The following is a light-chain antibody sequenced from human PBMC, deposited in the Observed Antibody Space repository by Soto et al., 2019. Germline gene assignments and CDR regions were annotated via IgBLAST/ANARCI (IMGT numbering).Light chain of an antibody. CDR3: QQYNKWPRT. Sequence: EIVMTQSPATLSVSPGERATLSCRASQSVSSNLAWYQQKHGQAPRLLIYGASTRATGIPARFSGSGSGTEFTLTISSLQSEDFAVYYCQQYNKWPRTFGRGTKVEIK. V-gene: IGKV3-15*01. CDR2: GAS. J-gene: IGKJ1*01. CDR1: QSVSSN.